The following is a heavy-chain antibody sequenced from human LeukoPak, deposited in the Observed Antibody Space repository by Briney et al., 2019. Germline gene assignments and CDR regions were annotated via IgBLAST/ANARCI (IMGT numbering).Heavy chain of an antibody. Sequence: GGSLRLSCAASGFTVSSNYMSWVRQAPGKGLEWVSVIYRDGGTYYADSVKGRFTISRAISKNTLFLQMNSLRAEDTAVYYCARGALRDGYNLYYFDFWGQGNLVTVSS. J-gene: IGHJ4*02. D-gene: IGHD5-24*01. CDR2: IYRDGGT. V-gene: IGHV3-53*01. CDR1: GFTVSSNY. CDR3: ARGALRDGYNLYYFDF.